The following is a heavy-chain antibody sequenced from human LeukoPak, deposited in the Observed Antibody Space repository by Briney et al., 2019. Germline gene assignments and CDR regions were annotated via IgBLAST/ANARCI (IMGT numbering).Heavy chain of an antibody. V-gene: IGHV3-53*04. CDR1: GFTVSHNY. CDR2: IDSSGST. D-gene: IGHD6-6*01. Sequence: GGSQRLSCAPSGFTVSHNYINGARRAPGKGLEWVSSIDSSGSTDYANSVKGRFTISRNNFKNTVNIQMNSLRAEDTAVYYCARDRMAARLGSHYYFGMDVWGQGTTVTVSS. CDR3: ARDRMAARLGSHYYFGMDV. J-gene: IGHJ6*02.